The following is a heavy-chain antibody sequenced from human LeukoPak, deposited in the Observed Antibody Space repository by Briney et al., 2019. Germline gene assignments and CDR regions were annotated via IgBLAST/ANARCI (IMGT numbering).Heavy chain of an antibody. CDR2: IWYDASNV. D-gene: IGHD1-1*01. Sequence: GRSLRPSCAASGFTFRSHGMHWVRQAPGKGLEWVAVIWYDASNVYYADSVKGRFTISRDNSRNTLFLQMNSLRVEDTAVYYCAVWNDERRLDYWGQGTLVTVSS. V-gene: IGHV3-33*01. CDR1: GFTFRSHG. J-gene: IGHJ4*02. CDR3: AVWNDERRLDY.